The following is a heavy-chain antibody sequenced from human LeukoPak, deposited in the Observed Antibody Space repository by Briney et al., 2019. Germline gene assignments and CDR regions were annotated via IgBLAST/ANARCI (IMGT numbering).Heavy chain of an antibody. CDR3: ARDPQSYDFWSGYPRPYYFDY. Sequence: GGSLRLSCAASGFTFSSYSMNWVRQAPGKGLEWVSSISSSSSYIYYADSVKGRFTISRDNAKNSLYLQMNSLRAEDTAVYYCARDPQSYDFWSGYPRPYYFDYWGQGTLVTVSS. V-gene: IGHV3-21*01. D-gene: IGHD3-3*01. J-gene: IGHJ4*02. CDR1: GFTFSSYS. CDR2: ISSSSSYI.